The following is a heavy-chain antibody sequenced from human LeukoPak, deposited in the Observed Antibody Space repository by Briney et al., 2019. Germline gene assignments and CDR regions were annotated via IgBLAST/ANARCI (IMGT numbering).Heavy chain of an antibody. CDR3: ARGRKGRLTTVVTFDY. Sequence: SETLSLTCAVYGGSFSGYYWSWIRQPPGKGLEWIGEINHSGSTNYNPSLKSRVTISVDTSKNQFSLKLSSVTAADTAVYYCARGRKGRLTTVVTFDYWGQGTLVTVSS. J-gene: IGHJ4*02. V-gene: IGHV4-34*01. D-gene: IGHD4-23*01. CDR1: GGSFSGYY. CDR2: INHSGST.